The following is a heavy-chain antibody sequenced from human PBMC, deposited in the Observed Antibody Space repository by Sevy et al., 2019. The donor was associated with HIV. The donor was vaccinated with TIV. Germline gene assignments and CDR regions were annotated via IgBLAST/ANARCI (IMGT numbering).Heavy chain of an antibody. CDR2: ISKNGDYK. Sequence: GGSLRLSCAGSGFSFRTNGMHWVRQAPGKGLDWVAVISKNGDYKTYADSVKGRFTISRDNSKNTLYLQMNSLRTEDTALYSCAKDSGYSIVWYLRFDPWGQGTLVTVSS. V-gene: IGHV3-30*18. CDR1: GFSFRTNG. D-gene: IGHD5-18*01. J-gene: IGHJ5*02. CDR3: AKDSGYSIVWYLRFDP.